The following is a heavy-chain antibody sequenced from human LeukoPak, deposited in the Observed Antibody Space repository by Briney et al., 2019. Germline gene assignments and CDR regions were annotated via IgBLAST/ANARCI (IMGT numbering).Heavy chain of an antibody. J-gene: IGHJ5*02. CDR3: ARAPLLGIFGLDP. CDR1: GGSISSYY. CDR2: IYYSGST. D-gene: IGHD3-3*01. V-gene: IGHV4-59*01. Sequence: SETLSLTCTVSGGSISSYYWSWIRQPPGKGLEWIGYIYYSGSTNYNPSLKSRVTISVDTSKNQFSLKLSSVTAADTVVYYCARAPLLGIFGLDPWGQGTLVTVSS.